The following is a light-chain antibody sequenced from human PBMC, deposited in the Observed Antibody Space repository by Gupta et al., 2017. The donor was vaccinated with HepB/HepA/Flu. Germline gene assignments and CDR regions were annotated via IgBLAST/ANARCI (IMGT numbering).Light chain of an antibody. J-gene: IGLJ2*01. CDR1: NSNIGNNY. CDR3: GTWDSSLSVGVV. Sequence: QSVLTQPPSVSAAPGQKVTISCSGRNSNIGNNYVSWYQQFPGTAPKLLIYDNNKRPSGIPDRFSGSKSGTSATLGITELQTGDEADYYCGTWDSSLSVGVVFGGGTRLTVL. CDR2: DNN. V-gene: IGLV1-51*01.